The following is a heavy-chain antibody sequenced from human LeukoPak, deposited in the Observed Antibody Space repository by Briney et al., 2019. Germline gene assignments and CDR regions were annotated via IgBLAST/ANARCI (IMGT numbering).Heavy chain of an antibody. Sequence: GGSLRLYCAASGFTFSSYWMSWVRQAPGKGLEWVANIKQDGSEKYYVDSVKGRFIISRDNSKNTLYLQMNSLRAEDTAVYYCAKIRITSGYYEPFDYWGQGTLVIVSS. CDR1: GFTFSSYW. D-gene: IGHD5-12*01. J-gene: IGHJ4*02. CDR3: AKIRITSGYYEPFDY. CDR2: IKQDGSEK. V-gene: IGHV3-7*01.